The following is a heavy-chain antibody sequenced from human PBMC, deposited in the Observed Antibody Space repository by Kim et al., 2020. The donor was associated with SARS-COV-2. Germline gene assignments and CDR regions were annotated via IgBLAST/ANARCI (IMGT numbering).Heavy chain of an antibody. D-gene: IGHD1-1*01. Sequence: SETLSLTCTVSGGSITPYYWSRIRQPPGKGLEWIGCVQYSGTTYYNPSLKTRVTISVDTSKNQFSLTVDSVTTADTAVYYCAAYKRSIDLDVWGQGTTVTVSS. V-gene: IGHV4-59*13. CDR1: GGSITPYY. J-gene: IGHJ6*02. CDR3: AAYKRSIDLDV. CDR2: VQYSGTT.